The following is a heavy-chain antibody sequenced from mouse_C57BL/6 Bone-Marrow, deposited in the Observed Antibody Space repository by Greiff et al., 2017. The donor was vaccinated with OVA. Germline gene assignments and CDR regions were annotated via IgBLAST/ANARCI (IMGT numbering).Heavy chain of an antibody. CDR1: GYTFTSYW. V-gene: IGHV1-50*01. CDR2: IDPSDSYT. D-gene: IGHD1-1*01. CDR3: ARDYGSSLYAMDY. J-gene: IGHJ4*01. Sequence: QVQLKQPGAELVKPGASVKLSCKASGYTFTSYWMQWVKQRPGQGLEWIGEIDPSDSYTNYNQKFKGKATLTVDTSSSTAYLQLSSLTSEDSAVYYGARDYGSSLYAMDYWGQGTPVTVSS.